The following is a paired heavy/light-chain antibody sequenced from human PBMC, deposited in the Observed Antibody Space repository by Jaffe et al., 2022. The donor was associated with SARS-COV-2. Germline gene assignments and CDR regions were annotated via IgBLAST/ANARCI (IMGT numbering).Light chain of an antibody. CDR2: AAS. Sequence: DIQMTQSPSSVSASVGDRVTITCRASQGISSWLAWYQQKPGKAPKLLIYAASSLQSGVPSRFSGSGSGTDFTLTISSLQPEDFATYYCQQANSFPSFGQGTRLEIK. V-gene: IGKV1D-12*01. CDR3: QQANSFPS. J-gene: IGKJ5*01. CDR1: QGISSW.
Heavy chain of an antibody. V-gene: IGHV4-31*03. CDR1: GGSISSGGYY. CDR2: IYYSGST. Sequence: QVQLQESGPGLVKPSQTLSLTCTVSGGSISSGGYYWSWIRQHPGKGLEWIGYIYYSGSTYYNPSLKSRVTISVDTSKNQFSLKLSSVTAADTAVYYCARESSPSYCGGDCYLNWFDPWGQGTLVTVSS. D-gene: IGHD2-21*02. CDR3: ARESSPSYCGGDCYLNWFDP. J-gene: IGHJ5*02.